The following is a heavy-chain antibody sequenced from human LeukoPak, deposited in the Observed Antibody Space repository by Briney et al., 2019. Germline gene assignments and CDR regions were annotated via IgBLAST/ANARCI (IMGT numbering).Heavy chain of an antibody. J-gene: IGHJ4*02. CDR1: GFTFDDYY. Sequence: GGSLRLSCAASGFTFDDYYMSWVRHAPGKGLEWVSGINWNGGSTNYADSVKGRFTISRDNAKNSLYLQMNSLRAEDTALYYCARVRDIAVAGTDYWGQGTLVTVSS. V-gene: IGHV3-20*04. CDR3: ARVRDIAVAGTDY. D-gene: IGHD6-19*01. CDR2: INWNGGST.